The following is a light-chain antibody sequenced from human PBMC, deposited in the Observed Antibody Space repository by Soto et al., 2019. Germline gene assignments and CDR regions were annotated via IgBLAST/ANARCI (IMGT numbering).Light chain of an antibody. J-gene: IGKJ1*01. CDR1: QNIYYN. Sequence: ILMTQSPATVSVSPGESATLSCRASQNIYYNVASYKHRPGQTPRLLIYRASTSAPGVPARFSGSGSGTEFALTVSSLKTEDFTVYSCLQYHNLWAFGQGTKV. V-gene: IGKV3-15*01. CDR2: RAS. CDR3: LQYHNLWA.